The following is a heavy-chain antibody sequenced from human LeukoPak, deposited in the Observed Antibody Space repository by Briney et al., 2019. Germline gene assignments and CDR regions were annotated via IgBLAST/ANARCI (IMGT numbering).Heavy chain of an antibody. D-gene: IGHD3-3*01. CDR2: ISSSGDAV. CDR3: AKGFDRDTIFTAFDI. V-gene: IGHV3-23*01. Sequence: PGGSLRLSCAGSGFTFSAYNMTWVRQAPGKGLEWVSFISSSGDAVYYADSVKGRFTISRDNSKNTLYLQMNSLRAEDTAVYYCAKGFDRDTIFTAFDIWGQGTMVTVSS. CDR1: GFTFSAYN. J-gene: IGHJ3*02.